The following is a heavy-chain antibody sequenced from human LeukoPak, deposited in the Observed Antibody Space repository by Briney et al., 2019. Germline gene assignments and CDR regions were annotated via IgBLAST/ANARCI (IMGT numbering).Heavy chain of an antibody. CDR3: AREPLWGNWFDP. Sequence: PSETPSLTCAVYGGSFSSYYWSWIRQPPGKGLEWIGEINHSGSTNYNPSLKSRVTISVDTSKNQFSLKLSSVTAADTAVYYCAREPLWGNWFDPWGQGTLVTVSS. D-gene: IGHD1-26*01. V-gene: IGHV4-34*01. CDR1: GGSFSSYY. CDR2: INHSGST. J-gene: IGHJ5*02.